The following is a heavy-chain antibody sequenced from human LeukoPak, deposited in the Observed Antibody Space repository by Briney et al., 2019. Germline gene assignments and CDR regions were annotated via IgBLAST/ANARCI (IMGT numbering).Heavy chain of an antibody. CDR1: GYTFTGYY. D-gene: IGHD3-10*01. CDR2: INPNSGGT. V-gene: IGHV1-2*06. J-gene: IGHJ5*02. Sequence: ASVKVSCKAAGYTFTGYYMFWVRQAPGQGLEWMGRINPNSGGTNYAQKFQGRVTMTRDTSISTAYMELSRLRSEDTAVYYCAKLGYYGSEFDPWGQGTLVTVSS. CDR3: AKLGYYGSEFDP.